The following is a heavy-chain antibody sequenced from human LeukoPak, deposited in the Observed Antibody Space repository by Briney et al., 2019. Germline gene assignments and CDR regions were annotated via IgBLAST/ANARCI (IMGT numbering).Heavy chain of an antibody. D-gene: IGHD4-17*01. CDR3: ARGTAGPMTTVTLGDY. CDR1: GGSISSSSYY. CDR2: IYYSGST. Sequence: KPSETLSLTCTVSGGSISSSSYYWSWIRQPPGKGLEWIGYIYYSGSTNYNPSLKSRVTISVDTSKNQFSLKLSSVTAADTAVYYCARGTAGPMTTVTLGDYWGQGTLVTVSS. V-gene: IGHV4-61*01. J-gene: IGHJ4*02.